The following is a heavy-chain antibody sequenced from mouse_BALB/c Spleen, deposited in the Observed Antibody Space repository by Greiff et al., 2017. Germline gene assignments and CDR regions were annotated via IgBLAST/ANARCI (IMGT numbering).Heavy chain of an antibody. CDR3: ASQVRDWYFDV. CDR1: GFTFSSYY. J-gene: IGHJ1*01. V-gene: IGHV5-6-2*01. CDR2: INSNGGST. D-gene: IGHD2-14*01. Sequence: EVKLVESGGGLVKLGGSLKLSCAASGFTFSSYYMSWVRQTPEKRLELVAAINSNGGSTYYPDTVKGRFTISRDNAKNTLYLQMSSLKSEDTALYYCASQVRDWYFDVWGAGTTVTVSS.